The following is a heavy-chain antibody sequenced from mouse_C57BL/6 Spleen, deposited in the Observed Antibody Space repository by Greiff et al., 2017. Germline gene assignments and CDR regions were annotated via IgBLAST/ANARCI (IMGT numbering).Heavy chain of an antibody. V-gene: IGHV5-4*01. Sequence: EVHLVESGGGLVKPGGSLKLSCAASGFTFSSYAMSWVRQTPEKRLEWVATISDGGSYTYYPANVKGRFTISRDNAKNNLYLQMSHLKSEDTAMYYCARDGLRRAMDYWGQGTSVTVSS. D-gene: IGHD2-12*01. CDR1: GFTFSSYA. CDR3: ARDGLRRAMDY. J-gene: IGHJ4*01. CDR2: ISDGGSYT.